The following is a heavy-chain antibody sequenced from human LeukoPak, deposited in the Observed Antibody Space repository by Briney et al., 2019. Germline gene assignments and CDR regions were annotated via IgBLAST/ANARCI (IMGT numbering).Heavy chain of an antibody. CDR1: GGSLSNYY. Sequence: SETLSLTCAVYGGSLSNYYWSWIRQPPGKGLEWIGEINHSGSTNYNPSLKSRVTVSVDMSKNQFSLELSYVTAADTAVYYCARGPASGSNFAWFDPWGQGTLVTVSS. D-gene: IGHD3-10*01. CDR2: INHSGST. CDR3: ARGPASGSNFAWFDP. J-gene: IGHJ5*02. V-gene: IGHV4-34*01.